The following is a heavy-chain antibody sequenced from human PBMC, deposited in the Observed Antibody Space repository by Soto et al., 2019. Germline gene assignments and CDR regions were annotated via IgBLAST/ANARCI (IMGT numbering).Heavy chain of an antibody. D-gene: IGHD3-9*01. V-gene: IGHV4-59*08. CDR2: IYYSGST. CDR3: AHILSGSQFNY. CDR1: GDSVSSYY. Sequence: SETLSLTCTVSGDSVSSYYWSWIRQPPGKGLEWIGYIYYSGSTNYNPSLKSRVTISVDTSKNQFSLKLSSVIAADTAIYYCAHILSGSQFNYWGQGTPVTVSS. J-gene: IGHJ4*02.